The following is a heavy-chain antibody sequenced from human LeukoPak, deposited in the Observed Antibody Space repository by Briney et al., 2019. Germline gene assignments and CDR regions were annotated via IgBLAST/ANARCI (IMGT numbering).Heavy chain of an antibody. D-gene: IGHD3-16*01. CDR3: AELGIMIGGV. CDR2: ISWNSGSI. CDR1: GFTFDDYA. V-gene: IGHV3-9*01. J-gene: IGHJ6*04. Sequence: GGSLRLSCAASGFTFDDYAMHWVRQAPGKGLEWVSGISWNSGSIGYAASVKGRFTISRDNAKDSLYLQMNSLRAEDTAVYYCAELGIMIGGVWGKGTTVTISS.